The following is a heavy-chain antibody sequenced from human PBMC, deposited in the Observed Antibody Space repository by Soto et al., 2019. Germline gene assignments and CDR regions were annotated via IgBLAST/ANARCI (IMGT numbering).Heavy chain of an antibody. D-gene: IGHD6-19*01. Sequence: QVQLVQSGAEVKKPGASVKVSCKASGYTFTSYAMHWVRQAPGQRLEWMGWINASNGNTKYSQKFQGRVTITRDTSASTAYMELSSLRSEDTAVYYCARVQDSSGWYVYWGQGTLVTVSS. CDR3: ARVQDSSGWYVY. V-gene: IGHV1-3*01. J-gene: IGHJ4*02. CDR2: INASNGNT. CDR1: GYTFTSYA.